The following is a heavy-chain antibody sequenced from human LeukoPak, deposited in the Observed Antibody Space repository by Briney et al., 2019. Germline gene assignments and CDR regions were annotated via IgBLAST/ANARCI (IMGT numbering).Heavy chain of an antibody. J-gene: IGHJ4*02. CDR3: AKEEGHYHDSSGYAAAGFDY. V-gene: IGHV3-30*18. D-gene: IGHD3-22*01. Sequence: GGSLRLSCAASGFTFSSYGMHWVRQAPGKGLEWVAVISYDGSNKYYADSVKGRFTISRDNSKNTLYLQMNSLRAEDTAVYYCAKEEGHYHDSSGYAAAGFDYWGQGTLVTVSS. CDR1: GFTFSSYG. CDR2: ISYDGSNK.